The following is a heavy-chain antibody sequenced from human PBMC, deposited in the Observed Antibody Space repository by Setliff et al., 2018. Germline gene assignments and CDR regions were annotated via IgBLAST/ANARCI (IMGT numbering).Heavy chain of an antibody. CDR1: GYTFTSYD. CDR2: MNPNSGNT. V-gene: IGHV1-8*02. J-gene: IGHJ5*01. D-gene: IGHD3-10*01. CDR3: ARGGFCTVIQGHVLSSQTVHLQIQGVLGVVSGDGESALHGVCMIFLDSIIPYNCHPLQPLA. Sequence: ASVKVSCKASGYTFTSYDINWVRQATGQGLEWMGWMNPNSGNTGYAQKFQGRVTMTRNTSISTAYMELSSLRSEDTAVYYCARGGFCTVIQGHVLSSQTVHLQIQGVLGVVSGDGESALHGVCMIFLDSIIPYNCHPLQPLAWG.